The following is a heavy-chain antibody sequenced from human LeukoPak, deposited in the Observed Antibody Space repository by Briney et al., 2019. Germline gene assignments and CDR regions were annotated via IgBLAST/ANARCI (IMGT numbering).Heavy chain of an antibody. CDR1: GFTFSSCW. Sequence: GGSLRLSCAASGFTFSSCWIHWVRQAPGKGLVWVSRINGGGSSTSYAASVRGRFTISRDNAKNSLYLQMNSLRAEDTAVYYCARPVYSGSYYGMGYWGQGTLVTVSS. CDR3: ARPVYSGSYYGMGY. V-gene: IGHV3-74*01. D-gene: IGHD1-26*01. CDR2: INGGGSST. J-gene: IGHJ4*02.